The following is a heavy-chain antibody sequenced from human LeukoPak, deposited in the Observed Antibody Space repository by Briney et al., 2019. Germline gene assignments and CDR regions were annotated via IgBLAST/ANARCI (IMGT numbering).Heavy chain of an antibody. V-gene: IGHV4-34*01. CDR3: ARGSRDGYNSFDY. CDR1: GGSFSGYY. Sequence: SETLSLTCAVYGGSFSGYYWSWIRQPPGKGLEWIREINHSGSTNYNPSLKSRVTISVDTSKNQFSLKLSSVTAADTAVYYCARGSRDGYNSFDYWGQGTLVTVSS. J-gene: IGHJ4*02. CDR2: INHSGST. D-gene: IGHD5-24*01.